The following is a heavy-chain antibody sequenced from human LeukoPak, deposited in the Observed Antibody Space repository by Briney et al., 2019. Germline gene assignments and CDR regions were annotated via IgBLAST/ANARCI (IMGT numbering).Heavy chain of an antibody. V-gene: IGHV1-2*02. J-gene: IGHJ4*02. CDR1: GYTFTGYY. CDR2: INPNSGGT. D-gene: IGHD5-18*01. Sequence: ASVKVSCKASGYTFTGYYMHWVRQAPGQGLEWMGWINPNSGGTNYAQKFQGRVTMTRDTSISTAYMELSRLRSDDAAVYYCARGYSYGYDYFDYWGQGTLVTVSS. CDR3: ARGYSYGYDYFDY.